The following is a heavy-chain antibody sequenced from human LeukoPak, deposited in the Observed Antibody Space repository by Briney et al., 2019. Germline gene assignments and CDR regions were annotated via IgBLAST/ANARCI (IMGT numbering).Heavy chain of an antibody. D-gene: IGHD4-17*01. Sequence: SETLCLTCTVSGGSISSSSYYWGWIRQPAGKGLEWIGSIYYSGSTYYNPSLKSRVTISVDTSKNQFSLKLSSVTAADTAVYYCARSCGGEYGDPSNNWFDPWGQGTLVTVSS. J-gene: IGHJ5*02. CDR3: ARSCGGEYGDPSNNWFDP. V-gene: IGHV4-39*07. CDR1: GGSISSSSYY. CDR2: IYYSGST.